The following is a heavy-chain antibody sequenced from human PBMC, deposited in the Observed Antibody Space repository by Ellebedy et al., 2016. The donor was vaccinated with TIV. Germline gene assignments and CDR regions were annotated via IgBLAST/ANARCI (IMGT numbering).Heavy chain of an antibody. Sequence: SVKVSXKASGGTFSSYAISWVRQAPGQGLEWMGGIIPIFGTANYAQKFQGRVTITADESTSTAYMELSSLRSEDTAVYYCARRYCSSTSCPPEVYYYYGMDVWGQGTTVTVSS. CDR1: GGTFSSYA. CDR2: IIPIFGTA. V-gene: IGHV1-69*13. D-gene: IGHD2-2*01. CDR3: ARRYCSSTSCPPEVYYYYGMDV. J-gene: IGHJ6*02.